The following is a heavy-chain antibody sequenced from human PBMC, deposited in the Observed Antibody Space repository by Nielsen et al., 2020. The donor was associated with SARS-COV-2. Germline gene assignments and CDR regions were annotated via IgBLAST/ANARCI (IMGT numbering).Heavy chain of an antibody. J-gene: IGHJ6*02. D-gene: IGHD4-17*01. CDR3: ARLGGYGEGGMDV. Sequence: GESLKISCAASGFTFSSYGMHWVRQAPGKGLEWVAVISYDGSNKYYADSVKGRFTISRDNSKNTLYLQMNSLRAEDTAVYYCARLGGYGEGGMDVWGQGTTVTVSS. V-gene: IGHV3-30*03. CDR1: GFTFSSYG. CDR2: ISYDGSNK.